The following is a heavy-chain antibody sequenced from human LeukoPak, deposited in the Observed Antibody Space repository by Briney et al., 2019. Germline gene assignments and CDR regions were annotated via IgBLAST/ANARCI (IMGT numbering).Heavy chain of an antibody. D-gene: IGHD5-24*01. J-gene: IGHJ4*02. CDR1: GYTFTGYY. V-gene: IGHV1-2*04. CDR3: ARAGIVEMTPLDY. Sequence: ASVKVSCKASGYTFTGYYMHWVRQAPGQGLEWMGWINPNSGGTNYAQKFQGWVTMTRDTSISTACMELSRLRSDDTAVYYCARAGIVEMTPLDYWGQGTLVTVSS. CDR2: INPNSGGT.